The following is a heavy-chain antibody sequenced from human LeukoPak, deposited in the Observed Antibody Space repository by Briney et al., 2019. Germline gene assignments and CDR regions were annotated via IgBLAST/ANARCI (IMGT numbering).Heavy chain of an antibody. V-gene: IGHV3-48*03. CDR3: VYSGDYEKGY. CDR2: ISSSGSTI. Sequence: GSLRLSCAASGFTFSSYEMNWVRQAPGKGLEWVSYISSSGSTIYYADSVKGRFTISRDNAKNSLYLQMNSLRAEDTAVYYCVYSGDYEKGYWGQGTLVTVSS. CDR1: GFTFSSYE. D-gene: IGHD4-17*01. J-gene: IGHJ4*02.